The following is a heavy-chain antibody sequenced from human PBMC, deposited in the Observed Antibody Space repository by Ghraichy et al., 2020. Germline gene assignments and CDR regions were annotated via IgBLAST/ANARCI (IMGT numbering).Heavy chain of an antibody. Sequence: GESLNISCAASGFTFSSYAMSWVRQAPGKGLEWVSAISGSGGSTYYADSVKGRFTISRDNSKNTLYLQMNSLRAEDTAVYYCAKDADYGGNSGFDYWGQGTLVTVSS. CDR1: GFTFSSYA. CDR3: AKDADYGGNSGFDY. V-gene: IGHV3-23*01. D-gene: IGHD4-23*01. J-gene: IGHJ4*02. CDR2: ISGSGGST.